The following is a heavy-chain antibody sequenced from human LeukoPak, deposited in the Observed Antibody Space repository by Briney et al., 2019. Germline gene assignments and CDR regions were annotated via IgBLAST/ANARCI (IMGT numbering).Heavy chain of an antibody. V-gene: IGHV3-48*01. CDR2: ISSSSSTI. Sequence: GGSLRLSCAASGFTFSSYSMNWVRQAPGKGLELVSYISSSSSTIYYADSVKGRFTISRDNAKNSLYLQMNSRRAEDTAVYYCARGSLGYFDYWGQGTLVTVSS. CDR1: GFTFSSYS. CDR3: ARGSLGYFDY. J-gene: IGHJ4*02.